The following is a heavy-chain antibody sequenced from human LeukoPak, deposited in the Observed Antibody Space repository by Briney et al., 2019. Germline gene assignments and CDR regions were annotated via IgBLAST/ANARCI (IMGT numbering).Heavy chain of an antibody. CDR2: INSDGSST. J-gene: IGHJ4*02. D-gene: IGHD6-13*01. CDR3: TREAAAGIDY. V-gene: IGHV3-74*01. CDR1: GFTFSSYW. Sequence: PGGSLRLSCAASGFTFSSYWMHWVRQGPGKGLVWVSRINSDGSSTNDADSVKGRFTISRDNAKNTLYLQMNSLRAEDTAVYFCTREAAAGIDYWGQGTLVTVSS.